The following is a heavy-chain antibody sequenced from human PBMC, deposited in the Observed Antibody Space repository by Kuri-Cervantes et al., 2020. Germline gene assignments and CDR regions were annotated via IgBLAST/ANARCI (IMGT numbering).Heavy chain of an antibody. D-gene: IGHD5-24*01. CDR1: GFTFSNAW. CDR3: TTDVENPPWLQLLSRY. J-gene: IGHJ1*01. CDR2: IKSKTDGGTT. V-gene: IGHV3-15*01. Sequence: GESLKISCAASGFTFSNAWMRWVRQAPGKGLEWVGRIKSKTDGGTTDYAAPVKGRFTISRDDSKNTLYLQMSSLKTDDTAVYYCTTDVENPPWLQLLSRYWGQGTLVTVSS.